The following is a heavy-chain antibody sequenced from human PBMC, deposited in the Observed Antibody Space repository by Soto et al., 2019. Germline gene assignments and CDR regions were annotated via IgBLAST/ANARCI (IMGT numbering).Heavy chain of an antibody. CDR2: IYYSGST. CDR1: GGSISSGGYY. D-gene: IGHD2-15*01. Sequence: QVQLQESDPGLVKPSQTLSLTCTVSGGSISSGGYYWSWIRQHPGKGLEWIGYIYYSGSTYYNPSLKSRVTISVDTSKNQFSLKLSSVTAADTAVYYCARGGDKGVKTFDYWGQGTLVTVSS. CDR3: ARGGDKGVKTFDY. J-gene: IGHJ4*02. V-gene: IGHV4-31*03.